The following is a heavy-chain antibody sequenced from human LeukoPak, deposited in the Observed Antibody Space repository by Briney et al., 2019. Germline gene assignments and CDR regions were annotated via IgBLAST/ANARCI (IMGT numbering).Heavy chain of an antibody. J-gene: IGHJ5*02. CDR1: GGSINGYY. D-gene: IGHD5-18*01. CDR3: ARDRGQLWLRNWFDP. CDR2: IYTSGTT. Sequence: SETLSLTCTVSGGSINGYYWSWIRQPAGKGLEWIGRIYTSGTTNYNPSLKSRVTMSVDTSKNQFSLKLSSVTAADTAVYYCARDRGQLWLRNWFDPWGQGTLVTVSS. V-gene: IGHV4-4*07.